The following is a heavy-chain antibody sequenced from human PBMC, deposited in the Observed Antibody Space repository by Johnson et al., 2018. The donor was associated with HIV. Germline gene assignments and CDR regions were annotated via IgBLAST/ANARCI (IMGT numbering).Heavy chain of an antibody. CDR3: ARDDRPDGFDI. CDR2: ISYDGSNK. CDR1: GFTFSSYA. J-gene: IGHJ3*02. Sequence: QEQLVESGGGVVQPGGSLRLSCAASGFTFSSYAMHWVRQAPGKGLEWVAVISYDGSNKYYADSVKGRFTISRDNSKNTLYLQMNSLRAEDTAVYYCARDDRPDGFDIWGQGTMVTVSS. V-gene: IGHV3-30*04.